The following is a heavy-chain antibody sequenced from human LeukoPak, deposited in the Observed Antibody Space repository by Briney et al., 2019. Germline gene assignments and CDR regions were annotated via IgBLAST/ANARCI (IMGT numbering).Heavy chain of an antibody. CDR1: GFTFSSNY. CDR2: IYSDGST. CDR3: AREGDGYNFDY. V-gene: IGHV3-53*01. D-gene: IGHD5-24*01. J-gene: IGHJ4*02. Sequence: PGGSLRLSCAASGFTFSSNYMSWVRQAPGKGLEWVSVIYSDGSTYYSDSVKGRFTISRDNSKNTLYLQMNSLRTEDTAVYYCAREGDGYNFDYWGQGTLVTVSS.